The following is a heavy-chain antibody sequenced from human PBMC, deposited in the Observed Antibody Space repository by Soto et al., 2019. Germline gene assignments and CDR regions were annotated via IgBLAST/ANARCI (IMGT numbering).Heavy chain of an antibody. CDR1: GGSISSGGYY. V-gene: IGHV4-31*03. D-gene: IGHD3-22*01. CDR2: IYYSGST. Sequence: QVQLQESGPGLVKPSQTLSLTCTVSGGSISSGGYYWSWIRQHPGKGLEWIGYIYYSGSTYYNPSLKSRVTISGDTSKNQFSLKLSSVTAADTAVYYCAREIFYDSSGYYSVVNWYFDLWGRGTLVTVSS. CDR3: AREIFYDSSGYYSVVNWYFDL. J-gene: IGHJ2*01.